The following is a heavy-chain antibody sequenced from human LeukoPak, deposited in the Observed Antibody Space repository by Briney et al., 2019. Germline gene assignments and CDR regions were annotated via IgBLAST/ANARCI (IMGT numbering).Heavy chain of an antibody. CDR2: INPNSGGT. CDR3: ARGQQWLPHHDAFDI. J-gene: IGHJ3*02. Sequence: GSVKVSCKASGYTFTGYYMHWVRQAPGQGLEWMGWINPNSGGTNYAQTFQGRVTMTRDTSISTAYMELSRLRSDDTAVYYCARGQQWLPHHDAFDIWGQGTMVTVSS. D-gene: IGHD6-19*01. CDR1: GYTFTGYY. V-gene: IGHV1-2*02.